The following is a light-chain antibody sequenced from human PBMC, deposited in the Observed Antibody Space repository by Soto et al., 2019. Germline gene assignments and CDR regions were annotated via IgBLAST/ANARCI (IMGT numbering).Light chain of an antibody. J-gene: IGLJ1*01. V-gene: IGLV1-40*01. Sequence: QSVLTQPPSVSGAPGQRVTISCTGSSSNIGAGYDVHWYQQLPGTAPKLLVYGNSNRPSGVPDRFSGSKSGTSASLAITGLQAEDEADYYCQSYDCSLSGSRVDVFXTGTKVTVL. CDR3: QSYDCSLSGSRVDV. CDR1: SSNIGAGYD. CDR2: GNS.